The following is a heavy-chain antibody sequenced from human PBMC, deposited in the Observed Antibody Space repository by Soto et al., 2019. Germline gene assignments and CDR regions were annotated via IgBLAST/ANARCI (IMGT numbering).Heavy chain of an antibody. Sequence: ASVKVSCKASGYTFTSYDINWVRRATGQGLEWMGWMNPNSGNTGYAQKFQGRVTMTRNTSISTAYMELSSLRSGDTAVYYCARNQGYSSSEFDPWGQGTLVTVSS. V-gene: IGHV1-8*01. D-gene: IGHD6-6*01. J-gene: IGHJ5*02. CDR2: MNPNSGNT. CDR3: ARNQGYSSSEFDP. CDR1: GYTFTSYD.